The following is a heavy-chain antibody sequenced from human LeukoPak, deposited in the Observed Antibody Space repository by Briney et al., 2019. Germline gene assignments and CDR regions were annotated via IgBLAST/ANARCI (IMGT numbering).Heavy chain of an antibody. Sequence: GGSLRLSCVGSGLSLGNYWMDWVRQAPGKGLEWVANIRKDGGDIHYVDSVKGGFTISRDNAKNSVYLQMHRLRAEDTAVYYCARDAFGDFSYWGQGILVTVSS. D-gene: IGHD3-10*01. CDR3: ARDAFGDFSY. CDR2: IRKDGGDI. V-gene: IGHV3-7*01. CDR1: GLSLGNYW. J-gene: IGHJ4*02.